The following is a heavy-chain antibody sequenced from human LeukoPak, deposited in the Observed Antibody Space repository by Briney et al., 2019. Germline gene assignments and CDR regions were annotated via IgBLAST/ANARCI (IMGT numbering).Heavy chain of an antibody. CDR1: GFIFSSCA. CDR3: ARVSLLALWY. Sequence: GGSLRLSCAASGFIFSSCAMSWVRQAPGKGLEWVSGISGSGGSTYYADSVKGRFTVSRDNAKNSLYLQMNSLRAEDTAVYYCARVSLLALWYWGQGTVVTVSS. V-gene: IGHV3-23*01. D-gene: IGHD2-15*01. CDR2: ISGSGGST. J-gene: IGHJ4*02.